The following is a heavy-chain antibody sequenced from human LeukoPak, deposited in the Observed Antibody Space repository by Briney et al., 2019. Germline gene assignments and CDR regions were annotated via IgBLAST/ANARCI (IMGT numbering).Heavy chain of an antibody. CDR1: GGSFSGYY. Sequence: SETLSLTCAVYGGSFSGYYWSWIRQPPGKGLEWIGEINHSGSTNYNPPLKSRVTISVDTSKNQFSLKLSSVTAADTAVYYCARGVVAITMIVVVITRGYYFDYWGQGTLVTVSS. D-gene: IGHD3-22*01. V-gene: IGHV4-34*01. CDR2: INHSGST. J-gene: IGHJ4*02. CDR3: ARGVVAITMIVVVITRGYYFDY.